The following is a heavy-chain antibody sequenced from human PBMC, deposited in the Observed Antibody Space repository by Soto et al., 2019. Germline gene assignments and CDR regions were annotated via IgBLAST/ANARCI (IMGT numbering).Heavy chain of an antibody. CDR3: ARLGHYYDSSGYYPTSYFDY. J-gene: IGHJ4*02. V-gene: IGHV4-39*01. Sequence: WETLSLTCTVSGGSISSSSYYWGWIRQPPGKGLEWIGSIYYSGSTYYNPSLKSRVTISVDTSKNQFSLKLSSVTAADTAVYYCARLGHYYDSSGYYPTSYFDYSGQGTLVTVSS. CDR2: IYYSGST. CDR1: GGSISSSSYY. D-gene: IGHD3-22*01.